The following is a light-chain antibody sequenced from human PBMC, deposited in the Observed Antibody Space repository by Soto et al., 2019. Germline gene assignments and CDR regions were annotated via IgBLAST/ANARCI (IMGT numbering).Light chain of an antibody. V-gene: IGLV2-8*01. CDR1: SSDVGGHVH. J-gene: IGLJ1*01. CDR2: EVT. Sequence: QSALTQPPSASGSPGQSVTIPCTGTSSDVGGHVHVSWYQQHPGKAPKLIIYEVTKRPAGVPDRFSGSKSGNTASLTVSGLQAEDEAAYFCSSDAGNYNYVFGTGTKLTVL. CDR3: SSDAGNYNYV.